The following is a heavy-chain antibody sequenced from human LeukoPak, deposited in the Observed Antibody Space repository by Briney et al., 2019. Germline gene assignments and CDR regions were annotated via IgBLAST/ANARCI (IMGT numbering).Heavy chain of an antibody. CDR1: GLTFSAYW. J-gene: IGHJ4*02. Sequence: PGGSLRLSCAASGLTFSAYWINWVRQAAGKRVEGVANIKRDGREKYYAGSVKGRFTISRHNAKNSLYLQMNRLRAEDKAVYYCARTPADWGYFDYWGQGALVSVSS. V-gene: IGHV3-7*05. D-gene: IGHD7-27*01. CDR2: IKRDGREK. CDR3: ARTPADWGYFDY.